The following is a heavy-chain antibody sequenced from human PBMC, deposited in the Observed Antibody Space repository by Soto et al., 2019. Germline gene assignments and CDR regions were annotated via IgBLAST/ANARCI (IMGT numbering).Heavy chain of an antibody. Sequence: GGSLRLSCAASGFTFSSYAMHWVRQAPGKGLEWVAVISYDGSNKYYADSVKGRFTISRDNSKNTLYLQMNSLRAEDTAVYYCARDGAPLAGIAVAGNNWFDPWGQGTLVTSPQ. D-gene: IGHD6-19*01. CDR3: ARDGAPLAGIAVAGNNWFDP. J-gene: IGHJ5*02. CDR2: ISYDGSNK. CDR1: GFTFSSYA. V-gene: IGHV3-30-3*01.